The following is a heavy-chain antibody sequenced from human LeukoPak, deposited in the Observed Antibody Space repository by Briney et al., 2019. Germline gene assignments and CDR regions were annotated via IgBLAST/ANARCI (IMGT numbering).Heavy chain of an antibody. V-gene: IGHV1-69*04. CDR3: ARDSTIWFGELLPGYEAAFDI. Sequence: GASVKVSCKASGGTFSSYAISWVRQAPGQGLEWMGRIIPILGIANYAQKFQGRVTITADKSTSTAYMELSSLRSEDTAVYYCARDSTIWFGELLPGYEAAFDIWGQGTMVTVSS. J-gene: IGHJ3*02. CDR2: IIPILGIA. D-gene: IGHD3-10*01. CDR1: GGTFSSYA.